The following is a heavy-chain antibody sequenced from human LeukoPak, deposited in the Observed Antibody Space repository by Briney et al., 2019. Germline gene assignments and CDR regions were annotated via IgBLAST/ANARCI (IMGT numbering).Heavy chain of an antibody. CDR1: GCTFSSYA. V-gene: IGHV1-69*01. CDR2: IIPIFGTE. Sequence: GASVKVSCKAPGCTFSSYAISWVRQAPGQGLEWMGGIIPIFGTENYAQKFQGRVTITADESTSTAYMELSSLRSEDTAVYYCARGGWANWFDPWGQGTLVTVSS. J-gene: IGHJ5*02. CDR3: ARGGWANWFDP. D-gene: IGHD1-26*01.